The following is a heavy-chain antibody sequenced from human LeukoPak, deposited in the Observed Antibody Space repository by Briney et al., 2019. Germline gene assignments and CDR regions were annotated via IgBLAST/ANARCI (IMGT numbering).Heavy chain of an antibody. V-gene: IGHV1-18*01. CDR3: AREPDSGSYRFRSFNDY. J-gene: IGHJ4*02. CDR1: GYTFTSYG. Sequence: GASVKVSCKASGYTFTSYGISWVRQAPGQGLEWMGWISAYNGNTNYAQKLQGRVTMTTDTSTSTAYMELRSLRSDDTAVYYCAREPDSGSYRFRSFNDYWGEGTLVTVSS. D-gene: IGHD3-16*02. CDR2: ISAYNGNT.